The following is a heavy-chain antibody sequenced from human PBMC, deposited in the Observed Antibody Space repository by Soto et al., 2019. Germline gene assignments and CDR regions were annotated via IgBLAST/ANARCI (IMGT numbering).Heavy chain of an antibody. J-gene: IGHJ4*02. V-gene: IGHV3-23*01. Sequence: EVQLLESGGGLVQPGGSRRLSCEASGLTFTTKALGWVRHPPGKGLGWVSGISSSGDIPYYADSVKGRFTISRDQSKKTVYLQMNSLRAEDTALYYCAKVNSIVGDGDHDYWGQGTLVSVSS. CDR2: ISSSGDIP. CDR1: GLTFTTKA. D-gene: IGHD4-17*01. CDR3: AKVNSIVGDGDHDY.